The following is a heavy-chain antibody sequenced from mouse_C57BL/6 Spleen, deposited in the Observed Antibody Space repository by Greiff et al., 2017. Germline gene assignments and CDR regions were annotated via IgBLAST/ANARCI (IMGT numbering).Heavy chain of an antibody. Sequence: EVKLVESGGGLLKPGGSLKLSCAASGFTFSDYGMHWVRQAPEKGLAWVAYISSGSSTIYYADTVKGRFTISRDNAKNTLFLQMTSLRSEDTAMYYCARGDYYGERFAYWGQGTLVTVSA. CDR1: GFTFSDYG. CDR2: ISSGSSTI. D-gene: IGHD1-1*01. CDR3: ARGDYYGERFAY. J-gene: IGHJ3*01. V-gene: IGHV5-17*01.